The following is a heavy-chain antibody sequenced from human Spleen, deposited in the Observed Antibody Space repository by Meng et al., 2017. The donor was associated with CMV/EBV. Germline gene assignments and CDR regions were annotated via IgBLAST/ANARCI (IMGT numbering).Heavy chain of an antibody. CDR2: MNPHSGNT. J-gene: IGHJ4*02. Sequence: QVSCKASGYTFTSYQINWVRQATGQGLEWMGWMNPHSGNTGYAQRFQGRVTITRNTSISTAYMELSSLRSEDTAVYYCARDTTGFDYWGQGTLVTVSS. CDR3: ARDTTGFDY. D-gene: IGHD4-11*01. V-gene: IGHV1-8*01. CDR1: GYTFTSYQ.